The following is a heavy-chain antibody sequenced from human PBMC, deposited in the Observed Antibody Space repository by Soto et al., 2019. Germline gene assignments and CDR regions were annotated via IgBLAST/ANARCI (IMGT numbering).Heavy chain of an antibody. V-gene: IGHV1-18*04. CDR2: ISAYNGNT. CDR3: ARVGYCSSTSCYSDY. D-gene: IGHD2-2*01. Sequence: ASVKVSCKASGYTFTSYGISWVRQAPGQGLEWIGWISAYNGNTNYAQKLQGRVTMTTDTSTSTAYMELRSLRSDDTAVYYCARVGYCSSTSCYSDYWGQGTLVTVSS. CDR1: GYTFTSYG. J-gene: IGHJ4*02.